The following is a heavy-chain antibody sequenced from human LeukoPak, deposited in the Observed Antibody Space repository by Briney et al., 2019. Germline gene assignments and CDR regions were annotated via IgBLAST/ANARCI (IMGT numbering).Heavy chain of an antibody. CDR3: ARDPRYSSGEYYFDY. V-gene: IGHV1-69*13. CDR1: GYTFTSYG. D-gene: IGHD6-19*01. Sequence: ASVKVSCKASGYTFTSYGISWVRQAPGQGLEWMGGISPIFGSANYAQKFQGRLTITADESTSTAYMELSSLRSDDTAVYYCARDPRYSSGEYYFDYWGQGTLVTVSS. CDR2: ISPIFGSA. J-gene: IGHJ4*02.